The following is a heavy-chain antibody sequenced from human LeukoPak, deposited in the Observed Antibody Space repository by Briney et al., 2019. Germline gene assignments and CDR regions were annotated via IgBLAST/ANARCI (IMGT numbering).Heavy chain of an antibody. D-gene: IGHD2-15*01. J-gene: IGHJ4*02. Sequence: GASVKVSCKASGGTFSSYAISWVRQAPGQGLEWMGGIIPIFGTANYAQKFQGRVTITADESTSTAYMELSSLRSEDTAVYYCARAYCSGGSCYTPYYFDYWGQGTLVTVSS. CDR2: IIPIFGTA. CDR3: ARAYCSGGSCYTPYYFDY. V-gene: IGHV1-69*13. CDR1: GGTFSSYA.